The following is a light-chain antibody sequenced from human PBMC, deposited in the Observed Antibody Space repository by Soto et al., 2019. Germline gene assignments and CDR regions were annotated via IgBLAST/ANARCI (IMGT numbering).Light chain of an antibody. CDR2: AAS. CDR1: QGISNY. J-gene: IGKJ1*01. V-gene: IGKV1-27*01. CDR3: QNSRK. Sequence: DIQMTQSPSSLSASVGDRVSITCRASQGISNYLAWYQQKPGKVPKLLLYAASTLQSGAPSRFSGSGSGSDLTLTISSLQPEDVATYDCQNSRKLGQGTKVEIK.